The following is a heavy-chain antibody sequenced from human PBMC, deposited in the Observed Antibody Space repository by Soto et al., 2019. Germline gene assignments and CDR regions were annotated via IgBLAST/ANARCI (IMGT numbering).Heavy chain of an antibody. V-gene: IGHV3-23*01. Sequence: EVQLLESGGGLEQPGGSLRLSCAASGFTFSNYAMSWVRQAPGKGLEWVSTIGSSGSTHYAVSVKGRFTIFRDNSKNTVYLQMNSLRAEDTAVYYCARRGRFYMDVWGKGTTVTVSS. J-gene: IGHJ6*03. CDR2: IGSSGST. CDR3: ARRGRFYMDV. CDR1: GFTFSNYA. D-gene: IGHD3-16*01.